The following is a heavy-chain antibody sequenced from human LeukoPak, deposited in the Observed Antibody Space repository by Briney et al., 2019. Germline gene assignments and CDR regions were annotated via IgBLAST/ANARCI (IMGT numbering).Heavy chain of an antibody. V-gene: IGHV3-43D*04. CDR3: AKDGDKYYDYVWGSSHYYFDY. Sequence: PGGSLRLSCAASGFTFDDYAMHWVRQAPGKGLEWVSLISWDGGSTYYADSVKGRFTISRDNSKSSLYLQMNSLRAEDTALYYCAKDGDKYYDYVWGSSHYYFDYWGQGTLVTVSS. CDR2: ISWDGGST. D-gene: IGHD3-16*01. J-gene: IGHJ4*02. CDR1: GFTFDDYA.